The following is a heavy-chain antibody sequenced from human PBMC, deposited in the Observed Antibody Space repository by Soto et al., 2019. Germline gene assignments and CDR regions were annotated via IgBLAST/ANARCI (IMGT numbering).Heavy chain of an antibody. CDR2: ISSNGGST. J-gene: IGHJ6*03. CDR3: ARGAIGRDTAMVDLYYYYYMDV. CDR1: GFTFSSYA. D-gene: IGHD5-18*01. V-gene: IGHV3-64*02. Sequence: GGSLRLSCAASGFTFSSYAMHWVRQAPGKGLEYVSAISSNGGSTYYADSVKGRFTISRDNSKNTLYLQMGSLRAEDMAVYYCARGAIGRDTAMVDLYYYYYMDVWGKGTTVTVSS.